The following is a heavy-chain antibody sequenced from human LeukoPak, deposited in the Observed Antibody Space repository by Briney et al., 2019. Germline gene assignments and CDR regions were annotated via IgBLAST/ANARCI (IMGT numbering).Heavy chain of an antibody. V-gene: IGHV4-39*07. Sequence: VKPSETLSLTCTVSGGSISTSNYYWGWIRQPPGKGLEWIGNIFYSGSTYYNPSLKSRVTISVDTSKNQFSLKLSSVTAADTAVYYCARVWGRSGYCSSTSCYGWPTHDYWGQGTLVTVSS. CDR3: ARVWGRSGYCSSTSCYGWPTHDY. D-gene: IGHD2-2*01. J-gene: IGHJ4*02. CDR1: GGSISTSNYY. CDR2: IFYSGST.